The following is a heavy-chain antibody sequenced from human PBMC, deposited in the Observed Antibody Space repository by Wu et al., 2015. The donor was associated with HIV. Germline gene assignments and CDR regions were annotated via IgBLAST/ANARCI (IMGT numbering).Heavy chain of an antibody. CDR3: ARPWQLRNGWPFFDY. V-gene: IGHV1-69*12. Sequence: QVQLVQSGAEVKKPGSSVKVSCKASGDTFNIYAINWLRQVPGQGLEWMGGIIPAFGTTDYAGKFQGRVTISADDSTTTAYMELKTLTSEDTAVYYCARPWQLRNGWPFFDYWGQGTLVTVSS. CDR1: GDTFNIYA. J-gene: IGHJ4*02. D-gene: IGHD4-23*01. CDR2: IIPAFGTT.